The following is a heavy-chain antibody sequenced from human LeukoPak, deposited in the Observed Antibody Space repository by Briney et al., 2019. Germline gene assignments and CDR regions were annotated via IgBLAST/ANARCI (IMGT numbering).Heavy chain of an antibody. CDR3: ASDIVVMVAAEALDAFDI. CDR2: ISSSSSYI. D-gene: IGHD2-15*01. CDR1: GFTFSSCS. J-gene: IGHJ3*02. Sequence: GGSLRLSCAASGFTFSSCSMNWVRQAPGKGLEGVSSISSSSSYIYYADSVKGRFTISRDNAKNSLYLQMNSLRAEDTAVYYCASDIVVMVAAEALDAFDIWGQGTMVTVSS. V-gene: IGHV3-21*01.